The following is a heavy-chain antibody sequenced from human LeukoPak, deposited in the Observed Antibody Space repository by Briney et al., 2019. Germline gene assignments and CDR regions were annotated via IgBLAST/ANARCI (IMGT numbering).Heavy chain of an antibody. J-gene: IGHJ5*02. Sequence: GASVKVSCKASGGTFSSSDISWVRQAPGQGLEWMGGIIPIFGTPTYTQKFQGRVTITADKSTRTSYMYLSSLTSEDTAVYYCVRALRYCSGGACYPDGWFDPWGQGTLVTVSS. CDR1: GGTFSSSD. V-gene: IGHV1-69*06. D-gene: IGHD2-15*01. CDR3: VRALRYCSGGACYPDGWFDP. CDR2: IIPIFGTP.